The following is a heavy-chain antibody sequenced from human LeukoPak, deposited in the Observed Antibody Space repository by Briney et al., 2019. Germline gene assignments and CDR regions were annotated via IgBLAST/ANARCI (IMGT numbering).Heavy chain of an antibody. Sequence: ASVKVSCKASGYTFTSYAMNWVRQAPGQGLEWMGWINTNTGNPTYAQGFTGRFVFSLDTSVSTAYLQISSLKAEDTAVYYCARAGGPYQLLWGGWFDPWGQGTLVIVSS. CDR2: INTNTGNP. CDR3: ARAGGPYQLLWGGWFDP. J-gene: IGHJ5*02. CDR1: GYTFTSYA. D-gene: IGHD2-2*01. V-gene: IGHV7-4-1*02.